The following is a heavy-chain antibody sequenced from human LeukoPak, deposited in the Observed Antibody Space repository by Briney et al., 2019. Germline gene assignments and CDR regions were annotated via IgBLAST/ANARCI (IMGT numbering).Heavy chain of an antibody. CDR2: IWYDASNK. J-gene: IGHJ5*02. CDR1: GFTFSSFG. Sequence: GGSLTLSCAASGFTFSSFGMHWVRQAPGKGLEWVAVIWYDASNKYYADSVKGRFTISRDNSKNTLFLQMNSLRDDDTAGYYCVRGVGVSRFNYFDPWGEGTLVIVSS. V-gene: IGHV3-33*01. D-gene: IGHD6-13*01. CDR3: VRGVGVSRFNYFDP.